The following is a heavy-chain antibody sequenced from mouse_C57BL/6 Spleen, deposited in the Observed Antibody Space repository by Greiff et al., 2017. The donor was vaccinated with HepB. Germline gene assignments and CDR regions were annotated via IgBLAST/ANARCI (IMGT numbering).Heavy chain of an antibody. D-gene: IGHD1-1*01. CDR1: GYTFTEYT. Sequence: QVHVKQSGAELVKPGASVKLSCKASGYTFTEYTIHWVKQRSGQGLEWIGWFYPGSGSIKYNEKFKDKATLTADKSSSTVYMELSRLTSEDSAVYFCARHGKRRDYGSGDFDYWGQGTTLTVSS. V-gene: IGHV1-62-2*01. CDR2: FYPGSGSI. CDR3: ARHGKRRDYGSGDFDY. J-gene: IGHJ2*01.